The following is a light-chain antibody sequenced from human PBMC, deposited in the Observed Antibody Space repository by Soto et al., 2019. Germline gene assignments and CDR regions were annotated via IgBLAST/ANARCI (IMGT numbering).Light chain of an antibody. J-gene: IGKJ4*01. Sequence: EVVMTQSPATLSLSPGERATLSCRASQSVSSYLAWYQRKPGQAPRLLIYDASNRAPGIPARFSGSGSGTAFTLTISSLEPEDFAVYYCQQRYNWPRVTFGGGTKVEIK. V-gene: IGKV3-11*01. CDR2: DAS. CDR3: QQRYNWPRVT. CDR1: QSVSSY.